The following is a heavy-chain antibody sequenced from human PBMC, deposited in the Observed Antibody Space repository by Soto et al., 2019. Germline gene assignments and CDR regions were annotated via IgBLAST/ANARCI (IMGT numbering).Heavy chain of an antibody. Sequence: PSETLSLTCVVSGYSISSGYYWAWIRQPPGKGLEWIGSFYRSGRTYNNPSLESRVTISVDTSKNQFSLKLTSVTAADTAVYYCARDRGIQLWRIDYWGQGTLVTVSS. CDR3: ARDRGIQLWRIDY. V-gene: IGHV4-38-2*02. CDR2: FYRSGRT. D-gene: IGHD5-18*01. J-gene: IGHJ4*02. CDR1: GYSISSGYY.